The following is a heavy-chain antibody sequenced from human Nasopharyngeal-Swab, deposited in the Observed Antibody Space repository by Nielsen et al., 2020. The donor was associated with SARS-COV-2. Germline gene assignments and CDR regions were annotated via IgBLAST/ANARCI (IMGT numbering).Heavy chain of an antibody. D-gene: IGHD2-2*01. V-gene: IGHV1-2*02. J-gene: IGHJ5*02. Sequence: ASVKVSCKASANTFTGSYIHWVRQAPGQGLEWMGWMNPKSGVTSYAQKFQGRVTMTWDTSTSTVSMELSSLRSEDTAVYYCAREDIGVVPVAMGYNWFDPWGQGTLVTVSS. CDR2: MNPKSGVT. CDR1: ANTFTGSY. CDR3: AREDIGVVPVAMGYNWFDP.